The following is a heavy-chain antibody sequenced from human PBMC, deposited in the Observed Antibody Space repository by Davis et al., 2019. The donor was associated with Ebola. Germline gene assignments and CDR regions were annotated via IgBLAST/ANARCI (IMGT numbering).Heavy chain of an antibody. Sequence: ASVKVSCKASGYTFTTFGISWVRQAPGQGLEWMGGMNPYSGNTNYAQKLQGRVTMTTDTSTSTAYMELRSLRSDDTAVYYCARGRTTRAPYGGVNDDAFDIWGQGTMVTVSS. V-gene: IGHV1-18*01. CDR1: GYTFTTFG. CDR3: ARGRTTRAPYGGVNDDAFDI. CDR2: MNPYSGNT. J-gene: IGHJ3*02. D-gene: IGHD4-17*01.